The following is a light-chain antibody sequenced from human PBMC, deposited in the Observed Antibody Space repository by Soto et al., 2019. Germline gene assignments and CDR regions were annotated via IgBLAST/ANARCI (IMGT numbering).Light chain of an antibody. V-gene: IGKV3-11*01. CDR3: HHRSNWPPLT. CDR2: DAS. CDR1: QSVSTY. J-gene: IGKJ4*01. Sequence: DIELTQSPATLSVSPGERATLSCRASQSVSTYLAGYQQKPGQAPSLLLYDASNRATGIPARFSGSGSGTDFTLTINSLMHEDFVGYCCHHRSNWPPLTFGGGTKVEIK.